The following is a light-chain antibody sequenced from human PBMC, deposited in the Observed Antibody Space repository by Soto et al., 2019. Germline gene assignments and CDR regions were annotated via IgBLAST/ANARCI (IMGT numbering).Light chain of an antibody. V-gene: IGKV1-9*01. CDR2: GAS. Sequence: DIHLTQSPSFLSASVGDRVTITCRASQGIASSLAWYQQKAGKAPKLLIYGASTWETGVPSRFSGSGPGTEVTLTISSLQPEDFGIYYCQQFNSYPLTFGGGTKVEIK. J-gene: IGKJ4*01. CDR3: QQFNSYPLT. CDR1: QGIASS.